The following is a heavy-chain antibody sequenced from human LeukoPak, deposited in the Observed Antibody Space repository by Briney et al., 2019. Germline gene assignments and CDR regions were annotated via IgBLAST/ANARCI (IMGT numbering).Heavy chain of an antibody. CDR1: GGSVSGYY. D-gene: IGHD2-15*01. J-gene: IGHJ4*02. Sequence: SETLSLTCVVSGGSVSGYYWGWIRQPPGRGLEWIGYVYYSGSTNYNPSFKSRITISVDTSWNQFSLQLSSVTAADTAVYYCARIHRYCSGGACYVLDNWGQGTLVAVSS. CDR2: VYYSGST. V-gene: IGHV4-59*02. CDR3: ARIHRYCSGGACYVLDN.